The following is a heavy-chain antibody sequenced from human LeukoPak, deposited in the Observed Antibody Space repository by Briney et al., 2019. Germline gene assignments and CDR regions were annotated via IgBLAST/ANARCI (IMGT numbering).Heavy chain of an antibody. CDR1: GYTFTSFG. CDR2: FSAYNGDT. V-gene: IGHV1-18*01. J-gene: IGHJ5*02. Sequence: ASVKVSCKTSGYTFTSFGISCVRQAPGQGLEWMGWFSAYNGDTKSAPKFQGRVTMTTDTPTTTAYLDLRSLRSDDTAVYYCARTCPLLYCSSSFFDPWGRGTLVTVSS. CDR3: ARTCPLLYCSSSFFDP. D-gene: IGHD2-2*01.